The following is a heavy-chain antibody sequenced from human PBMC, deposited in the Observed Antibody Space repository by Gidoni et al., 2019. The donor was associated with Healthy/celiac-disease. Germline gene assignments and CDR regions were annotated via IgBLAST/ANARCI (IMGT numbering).Heavy chain of an antibody. D-gene: IGHD2-2*01. J-gene: IGHJ4*02. CDR2: ISSSGSTI. CDR1: GFTLSDYY. Sequence: QVQLVESGGGLVKPGGSLRLSCADSGFTLSDYYMSWIRQAPGKGREWVSYISSSGSTIYYADPVKGRFTISRDNAKNSLYLQMNSLRADDTAVYYCARDLYCSSTSCYSGSFDYWGQGTLVTVSS. CDR3: ARDLYCSSTSCYSGSFDY. V-gene: IGHV3-11*01.